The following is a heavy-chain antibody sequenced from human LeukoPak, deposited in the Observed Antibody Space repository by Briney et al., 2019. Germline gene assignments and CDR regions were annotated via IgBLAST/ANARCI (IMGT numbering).Heavy chain of an antibody. Sequence: GGSLRLSCAASGFTFSDYYMNWIRQAPGKGLEWISCISSSGSNIYYADSVKGRFTISRDNAKNSLYLQMNSLRAENTVVYYCARGAGYSYGSDYWGQGTLVTVSS. D-gene: IGHD5-18*01. J-gene: IGHJ4*02. CDR1: GFTFSDYY. CDR3: ARGAGYSYGSDY. V-gene: IGHV3-11*01. CDR2: ISSSGSNI.